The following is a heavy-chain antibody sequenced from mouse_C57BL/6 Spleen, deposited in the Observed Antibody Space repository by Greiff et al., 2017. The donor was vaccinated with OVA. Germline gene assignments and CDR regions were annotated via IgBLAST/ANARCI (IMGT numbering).Heavy chain of an antibody. CDR1: GYTFTDYE. CDR2: IDPETGGT. V-gene: IGHV1-15*01. D-gene: IGHD2-5*01. CDR3: TRGYSTFDY. Sequence: LVESGAELVRPGASVTLSCKASGYTFTDYEMHWVKQTPVHGLEWIGAIDPETGGTAYNQKFKGKAILTADKSSSTAYMELRSLTSEDSAVYYCTRGYSTFDYWGQGTTLTVSS. J-gene: IGHJ2*01.